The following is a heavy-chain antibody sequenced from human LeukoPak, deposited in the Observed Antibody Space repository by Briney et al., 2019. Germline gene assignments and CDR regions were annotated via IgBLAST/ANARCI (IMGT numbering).Heavy chain of an antibody. Sequence: PSETLSLTCAVYGGSFSGYYWSWIRQPPGKGLEWIGEINHSGSTNYNPSLKSRVTISVDTSKNQFSLKLSSVTAADTAVYYCARRAGDYSHPYGYWGQGILVTVSS. CDR2: INHSGST. V-gene: IGHV4-34*01. J-gene: IGHJ4*02. CDR1: GGSFSGYY. CDR3: ARRAGDYSHPYGY. D-gene: IGHD3-22*01.